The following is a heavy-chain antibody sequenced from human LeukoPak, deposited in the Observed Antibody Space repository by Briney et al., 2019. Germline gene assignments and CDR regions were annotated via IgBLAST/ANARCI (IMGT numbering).Heavy chain of an antibody. CDR1: GFTFSSYS. CDR3: ARDLGGSYHYDSSGYYDY. J-gene: IGHJ4*02. Sequence: GGSLRLSCAASGFTFSSYSMNWVRQAPGKGLEWVSSISSSSSYIYYADSVKGRFTISRDNAKNSLYLQMNSLRAEDTAVYYCARDLGGSYHYDSSGYYDYWGQGTLVTVSS. D-gene: IGHD3-22*01. V-gene: IGHV3-21*01. CDR2: ISSSSSYI.